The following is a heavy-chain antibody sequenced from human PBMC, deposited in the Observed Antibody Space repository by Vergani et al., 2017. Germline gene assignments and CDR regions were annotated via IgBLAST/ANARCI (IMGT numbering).Heavy chain of an antibody. CDR1: GYTFSNYY. Sequence: QVQVVHSGAEVKNSGASVKFSCKTSGYTFSNYYMHWVRRAPGQGLEWMGIINHSGGHTNYAQKFQGRVTMTRDTSTSTVYMELSSLRSEDTAIYYCARGNYSILTGYRYWGQGTLVTVSA. D-gene: IGHD3-9*01. J-gene: IGHJ4*02. V-gene: IGHV1-46*03. CDR3: ARGNYSILTGYRY. CDR2: INHSGGHT.